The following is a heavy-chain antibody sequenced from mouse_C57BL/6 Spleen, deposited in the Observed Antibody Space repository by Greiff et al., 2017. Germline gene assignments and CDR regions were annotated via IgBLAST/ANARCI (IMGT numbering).Heavy chain of an antibody. Sequence: QVQLQQSDAELVKPGASVKISCKVSGYTFTDHTIHWMKQRPEQGLEWIGYIYPRDGSTKYNEKFKGKATLTADKSSSTAYMQRNRLTSEDSAVYFCARIHPYDGIYYWDGAVWGKGTPVTVSS. CDR3: ARIHPYDGIYYWDGAV. V-gene: IGHV1-78*01. CDR2: IYPRDGST. CDR1: GYTFTDHT. D-gene: IGHD2-1*01. J-gene: IGHJ1*03.